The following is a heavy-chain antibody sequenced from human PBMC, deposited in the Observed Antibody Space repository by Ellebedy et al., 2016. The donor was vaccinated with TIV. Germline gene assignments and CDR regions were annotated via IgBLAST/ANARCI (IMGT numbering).Heavy chain of an antibody. CDR3: AKGSFPFGDKSERIYSFQY. J-gene: IGHJ4*02. Sequence: PGGSLRLSCAASGFTFTTYCMSWVRQAPGKGLEWVGGYTNYADSVKGRFTISTHNSRNTLYLQMTNLRTEDTAVYYCAKGSFPFGDKSERIYSFQYWGQGTLVTVSS. CDR2: GYT. CDR1: GFTFTTYC. V-gene: IGHV3-53*04. D-gene: IGHD2/OR15-2a*01.